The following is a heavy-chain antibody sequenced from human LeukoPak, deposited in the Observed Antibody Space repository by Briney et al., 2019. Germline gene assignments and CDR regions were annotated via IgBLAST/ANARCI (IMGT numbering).Heavy chain of an antibody. Sequence: HPGRSLRPSCAASGFTFSSYAIHWVRQALGKGLEWVAVISYDGSNKNYADSVKGRFTISRDNSKNTLYLQMNSLRAEDTAVYYCARGSHRIEYRRSAAFDPWGQGTLVTVSS. CDR2: ISYDGSNK. D-gene: IGHD6-6*01. CDR1: GFTFSSYA. J-gene: IGHJ5*02. CDR3: ARGSHRIEYRRSAAFDP. V-gene: IGHV3-30*04.